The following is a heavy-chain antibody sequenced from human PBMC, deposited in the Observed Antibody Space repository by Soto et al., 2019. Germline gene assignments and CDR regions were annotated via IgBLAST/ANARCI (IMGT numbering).Heavy chain of an antibody. D-gene: IGHD3-10*01. CDR3: VRKGSGSLGWFDP. V-gene: IGHV4-4*02. CDR1: GGSISSSHW. Sequence: QVQLQESGPGLVKPSGTLSLTCAVSGGSISSSHWWSWVRQPPGKGLEWIGEIYRTGSTNYNPSLKSRVTISVDNSKNQVSLKLSSVTAADTAVYYCVRKGSGSLGWFDPWGQGTLVTVSS. J-gene: IGHJ5*02. CDR2: IYRTGST.